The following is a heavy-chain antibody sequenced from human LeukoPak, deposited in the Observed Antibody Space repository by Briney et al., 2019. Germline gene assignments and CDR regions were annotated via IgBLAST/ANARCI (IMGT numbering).Heavy chain of an antibody. D-gene: IGHD1-26*01. V-gene: IGHV4-39*01. CDR1: GASISGGTYY. CDR2: IYYTGST. Sequence: SETLSLTCSVSGASISGGTYYWGWIRQPPGKGLEWIGSIYYTGSTYDNPSLKSRVTISVDTSKHQFSLKLSSVTAADTAVYYCARRGGSGRAFDYWGRGTLVTVSS. CDR3: ARRGGSGRAFDY. J-gene: IGHJ4*02.